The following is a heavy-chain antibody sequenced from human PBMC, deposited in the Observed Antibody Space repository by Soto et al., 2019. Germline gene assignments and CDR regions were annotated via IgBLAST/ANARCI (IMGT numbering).Heavy chain of an antibody. CDR2: ILPIFGTA. Sequence: QVQLVQSGAEVKKPGSSVKVSCKASGGTFSSYAISRVRQAPGQGLEWMGGILPIFGTANYAQKFQGRVTITADESASTAYMELSSLRSEDTAVYYCARSGVDLSGSYYYYGMDVWGRGTTVTVSS. CDR1: GGTFSSYA. CDR3: ARSGVDLSGSYYYYGMDV. V-gene: IGHV1-69*01. J-gene: IGHJ6*02. D-gene: IGHD3-16*02.